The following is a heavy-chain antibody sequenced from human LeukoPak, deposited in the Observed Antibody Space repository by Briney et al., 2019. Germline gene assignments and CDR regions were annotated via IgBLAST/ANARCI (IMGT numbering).Heavy chain of an antibody. Sequence: PSETLSLTCTVSGGSISSYYWSWIRQRPGKGLEWIGYIYYSGSTNYNPSLKSRVTISVDTSKNQFSLKLSSVTAADTAVYYCARDPWGYIAAAGTRDAFDIWGQGTMVTVSS. CDR1: GGSISSYY. J-gene: IGHJ3*02. D-gene: IGHD6-13*01. CDR2: IYYSGST. CDR3: ARDPWGYIAAAGTRDAFDI. V-gene: IGHV4-59*12.